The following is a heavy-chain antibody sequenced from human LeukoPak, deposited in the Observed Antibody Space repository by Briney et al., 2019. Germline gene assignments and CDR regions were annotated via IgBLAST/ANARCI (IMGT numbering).Heavy chain of an antibody. CDR2: INPNNGGT. CDR3: ARVGVDLWFDP. CDR1: GYTFTGYY. J-gene: IGHJ5*02. V-gene: IGHV1-2*06. D-gene: IGHD3/OR15-3a*01. Sequence: ASVKVSXKASGYTFTGYYIHWLRQAPGQGLEWMGRINPNNGGTNYAQKFQGRVTMTRDTSISTAYMELSRLKSDDTAVYYCARVGVDLWFDPWGQGTLVTVSS.